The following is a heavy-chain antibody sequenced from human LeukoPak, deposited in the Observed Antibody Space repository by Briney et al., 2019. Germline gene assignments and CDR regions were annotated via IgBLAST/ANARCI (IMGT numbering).Heavy chain of an antibody. CDR2: IKQDGSEK. Sequence: GGSLRLSCTASGFTLSNYAMNRVRQAPGKGLEWVANIKQDGSEKYYVDSVKGRFTISRDNAKNTLYLQMNSLRAEDTAVYYCASDMSMVRGVTRDGGQGTLVTVSS. D-gene: IGHD3-10*01. CDR3: ASDMSMVRGVTRD. V-gene: IGHV3-7*03. CDR1: GFTLSNYA. J-gene: IGHJ4*02.